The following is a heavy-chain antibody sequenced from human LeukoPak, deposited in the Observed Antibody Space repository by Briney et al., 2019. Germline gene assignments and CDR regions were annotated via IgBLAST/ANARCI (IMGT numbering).Heavy chain of an antibody. CDR2: IYHSRST. CDR3: ASLPYYYGSGSHGAFDY. J-gene: IGHJ4*02. V-gene: IGHV4-30-2*01. D-gene: IGHD3-10*01. CDR1: GGSISSGGYY. Sequence: SQTLSLTCTVSGGSISSGGYYWSWIRQPPGKGLEWIGYIYHSRSTYYNPSLKSRVTISVDRSKNQFSLKLSSVTAADTAVYYCASLPYYYGSGSHGAFDYWGQGTLVTVSS.